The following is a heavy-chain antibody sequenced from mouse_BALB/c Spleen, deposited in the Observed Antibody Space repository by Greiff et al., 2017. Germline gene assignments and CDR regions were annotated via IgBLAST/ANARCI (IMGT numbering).Heavy chain of an antibody. CDR3: ARLRYGYAMDY. J-gene: IGHJ4*01. CDR1: GYTFTDYN. D-gene: IGHD2-14*01. V-gene: IGHV1-18*01. Sequence: EVQLQQSGPELVKPGASVKIPCKASGYTFTDYNMDWVKQSHGKSLEWIGDIHPNNGGTIYNQKFKGKATLTVDKSSSTAYMELRSLTSEDTAVYYCARLRYGYAMDYWGQGTSVTVSS. CDR2: IHPNNGGT.